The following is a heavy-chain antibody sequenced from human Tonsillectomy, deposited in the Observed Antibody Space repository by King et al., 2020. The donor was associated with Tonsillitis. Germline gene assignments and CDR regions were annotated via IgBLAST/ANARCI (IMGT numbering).Heavy chain of an antibody. V-gene: IGHV3-7*01. CDR1: GFTLNNYW. Sequence: QLVQSGGGLVQPGRSLRLSCAASGFTLNNYWMTWVRQAPGKGLEWVANINRDGSDEHYVASVKGRFTISRDNAKNSLYLQMNSLRPEDTAVYYCARDSSYCYRSTCYDAFDVGGQGTMVTVSS. J-gene: IGHJ3*01. CDR2: INRDGSDE. D-gene: IGHD2-2*01. CDR3: ARDSSYCYRSTCYDAFDV.